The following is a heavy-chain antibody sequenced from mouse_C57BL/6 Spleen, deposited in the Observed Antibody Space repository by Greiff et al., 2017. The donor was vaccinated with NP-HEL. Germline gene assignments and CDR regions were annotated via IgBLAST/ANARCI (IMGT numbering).Heavy chain of an antibody. V-gene: IGHV1-80*01. CDR1: GYAFSSYW. D-gene: IGHD4-1*01. CDR3: ARTDWDVAY. CDR2: IYPGDGDT. J-gene: IGHJ3*01. Sequence: LMESGASVKISCKASGYAFSSYWMNWVKQRPGKGLEWIGQIYPGDGDTNYNGKFKGKATLTADKSSSTAYMQLSSLTSEDSAVYFCARTDWDVAYWGQGTLVTVSA.